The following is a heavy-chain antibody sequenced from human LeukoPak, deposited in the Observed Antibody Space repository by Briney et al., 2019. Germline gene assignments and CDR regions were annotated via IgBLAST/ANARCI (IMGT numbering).Heavy chain of an antibody. D-gene: IGHD2-2*01. Sequence: PGGSLRLSCAASGFTFSSYSMNWVRQAPGKGLEWVSSISSSSSYIYYADSVKGRFTISRDNAKNSLYLQMNSLRAEDTAVYYCARDQCSSTSCYGNDAFDIWGQGTMVTVSS. CDR3: ARDQCSSTSCYGNDAFDI. CDR2: ISSSSSYI. CDR1: GFTFSSYS. V-gene: IGHV3-21*01. J-gene: IGHJ3*02.